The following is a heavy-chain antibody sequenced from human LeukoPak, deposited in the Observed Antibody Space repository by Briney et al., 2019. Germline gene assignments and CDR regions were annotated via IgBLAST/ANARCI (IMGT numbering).Heavy chain of an antibody. D-gene: IGHD3-16*01. Sequence: ASVKVSCKASGYTFTGYYMHWVRQAPGQGLEWMGWINPNSGGTNYAQKFQGRVTMTRDTSISTAYMELSRLRSDDTAVYYCARQGGATFRWFDPWGQGTLVTVSS. CDR2: INPNSGGT. CDR1: GYTFTGYY. CDR3: ARQGGATFRWFDP. J-gene: IGHJ5*02. V-gene: IGHV1-2*02.